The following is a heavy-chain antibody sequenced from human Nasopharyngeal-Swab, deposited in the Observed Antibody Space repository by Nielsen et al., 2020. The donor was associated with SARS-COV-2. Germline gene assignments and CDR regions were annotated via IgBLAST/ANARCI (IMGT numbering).Heavy chain of an antibody. V-gene: IGHV3-66*01. Sequence: GGSLRLSCAASGFTVSSNYMSWVRQAPGKGLEWVSVIYSGGSTYYADSVKGRFTISRDNSKNTLYLQMNSLRAEDTAVYYCATTTWYYGMDVWGQGTTATVSS. CDR2: IYSGGST. J-gene: IGHJ6*02. D-gene: IGHD4-17*01. CDR3: ATTTWYYGMDV. CDR1: GFTVSSNY.